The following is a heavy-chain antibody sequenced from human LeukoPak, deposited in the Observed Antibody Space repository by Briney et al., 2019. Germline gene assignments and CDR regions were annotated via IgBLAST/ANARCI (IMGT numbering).Heavy chain of an antibody. J-gene: IGHJ4*02. CDR2: LRHNGGRE. D-gene: IGHD2-21*01. V-gene: IGHV3-30*02. Sequence: GGSLRLSCEASGFTFSSYGMHWVRQAPGKGLEGVAFLRHNGGREYYVDSVRGRFTISRDNSKNTLYLEMNSLRVEDTAVYYCAKADIVAVRSALEYWGQGTLVSVSS. CDR1: GFTFSSYG. CDR3: AKADIVAVRSALEY.